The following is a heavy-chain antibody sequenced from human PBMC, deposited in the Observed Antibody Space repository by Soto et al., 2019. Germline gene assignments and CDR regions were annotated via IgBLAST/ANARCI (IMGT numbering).Heavy chain of an antibody. CDR3: ARVASYYDFRSGTDINYYYYYGMDV. J-gene: IGHJ6*02. CDR2: IYHSGST. Sequence: SETLSLTCAVSGYSISSGYYWGWIRQPPGKGLEWIGSIYHSGSTYYNPSLKSRVTISVDTSKNQFSLKLSSVTAADTAVYYCARVASYYDFRSGTDINYYYYYGMDVWGQGTTVTVSS. V-gene: IGHV4-38-2*01. CDR1: GYSISSGYY. D-gene: IGHD3-3*01.